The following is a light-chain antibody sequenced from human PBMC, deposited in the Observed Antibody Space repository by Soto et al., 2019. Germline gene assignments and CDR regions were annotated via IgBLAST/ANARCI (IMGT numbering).Light chain of an antibody. V-gene: IGKV3-15*01. CDR1: QSVSSN. CDR3: QQYYNWPRT. CDR2: GAS. J-gene: IGKJ1*01. Sequence: EIEMTQTPATLSVVPGDIATLCCRASQSVSSNLAWYQQKPGQAPRLLTYGASTRATGIPARFSGSGSGTECTLTISSLQPEDFAVYYCQQYYNWPRTLGQGTKVDIK.